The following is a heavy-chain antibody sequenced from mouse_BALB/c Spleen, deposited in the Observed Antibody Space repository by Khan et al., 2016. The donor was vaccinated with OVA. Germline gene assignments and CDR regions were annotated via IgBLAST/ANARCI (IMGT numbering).Heavy chain of an antibody. CDR1: GYTFTSYW. V-gene: IGHV1S132*01. CDR3: ARAYFGNYEFAY. D-gene: IGHD2-10*01. J-gene: IGHJ3*01. CDR2: IFPGTGTT. Sequence: QVQLQQPGAELVKPGASVKLSCKTSGYTFTSYWIQWVKQRPGQGLGWIGEIFPGTGTTYFNENFKGKAKLTIDTSSRPAFMQRSSLTSEDSAVYFCARAYFGNYEFAYWGQGTLVTVSA.